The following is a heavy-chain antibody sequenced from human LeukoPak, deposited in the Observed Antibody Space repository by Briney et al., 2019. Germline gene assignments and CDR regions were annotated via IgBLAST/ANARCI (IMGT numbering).Heavy chain of an antibody. CDR1: GYTFTTYG. CDR3: ARDGYSSSWYYYYYMDV. J-gene: IGHJ6*03. V-gene: IGHV1-46*01. D-gene: IGHD6-13*01. Sequence: ASVKVSCKASGYTFTTYGFSWVRQAPGQGLEWMGIINPSGGSTSYAQKFQGRVTMTRDTSTSTVYMELSSLRSEDTAVYYCARDGYSSSWYYYYYMDVWGKETTVTISS. CDR2: INPSGGST.